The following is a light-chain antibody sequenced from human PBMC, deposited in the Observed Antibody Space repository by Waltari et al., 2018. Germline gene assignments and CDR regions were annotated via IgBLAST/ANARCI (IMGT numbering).Light chain of an antibody. CDR1: SRAFGYYTL. V-gene: IGLV2-23*02. J-gene: IGLJ2*01. CDR2: EVT. CDR3: CSFAGSVTFVV. Sequence: QSALTQPASVSGSPGQSTTIFCSGTSRAFGYYTLFSWYQQHPGKAPKVRIYEVTKRPSGVSNRFSGSKSGNTASLTISGLQAEDEAEYFCCSFAGSVTFVVFGGGTKVTVL.